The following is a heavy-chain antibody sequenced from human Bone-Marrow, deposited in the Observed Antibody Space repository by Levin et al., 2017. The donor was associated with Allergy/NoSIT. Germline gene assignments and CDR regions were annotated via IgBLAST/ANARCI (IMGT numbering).Heavy chain of an antibody. Sequence: GGSLRLSCAASGFTFSSYAMHWVRQAPGKGLEWVAVISYDGSNKYYADSVKGRFTISRDNSKNTLYLQMNSLRAEDTAVYYCARDGGVIAAPLSYYYGMDVWGQGTTVTVSS. CDR2: ISYDGSNK. CDR1: GFTFSSYA. CDR3: ARDGGVIAAPLSYYYGMDV. V-gene: IGHV3-30-3*01. D-gene: IGHD6-6*01. J-gene: IGHJ6*02.